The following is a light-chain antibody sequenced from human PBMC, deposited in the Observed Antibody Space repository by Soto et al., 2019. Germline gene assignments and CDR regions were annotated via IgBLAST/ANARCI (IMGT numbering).Light chain of an antibody. CDR2: EVN. V-gene: IGLV2-14*01. CDR3: LSYDSSLSGYV. J-gene: IGLJ1*01. Sequence: QSALTQVASVSGSPGQSITISCTGASSDFGDHKSVSWYQHHPGKAPKLIIYEVNYRPSGVSSRFSGSRSGNTASLTISGLQAEDEAHYYCLSYDSSLSGYVFGTGTKVTVL. CDR1: SSDFGDHKS.